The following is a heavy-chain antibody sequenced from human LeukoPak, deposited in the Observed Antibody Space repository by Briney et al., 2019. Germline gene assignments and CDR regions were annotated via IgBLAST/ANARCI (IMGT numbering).Heavy chain of an antibody. CDR1: GGSISSSNW. J-gene: IGHJ3*02. CDR2: IYHSGST. D-gene: IGHD3-10*01. CDR3: ARGQTYYYGSGNAFDI. V-gene: IGHV4-4*02. Sequence: SETLSLTCAVSGGSISSSNWWSWVRQPPGKGLEWIGEIYHSGSTNYNPSLKSRVTISVDKSKNQFSLKLSSVTAADTAVYYCARGQTYYYGSGNAFDIWGQGTMVTVSS.